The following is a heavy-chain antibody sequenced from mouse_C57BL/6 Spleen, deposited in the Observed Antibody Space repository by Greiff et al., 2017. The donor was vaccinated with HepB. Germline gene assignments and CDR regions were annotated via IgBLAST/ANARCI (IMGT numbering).Heavy chain of an antibody. V-gene: IGHV14-4*01. CDR2: IDPENGDT. Sequence: DVQLVESGAELVRPGASVKLSCTASGFNIKDDYMHWVKQRPEQGLEWIGWIDPENGDTEYASKFQGKATITADTSSNTAYLQLSSLTSEDTAVYYCTTTGFAYWGQGTLVTVSA. CDR3: TTTGFAY. CDR1: GFNIKDDY. J-gene: IGHJ3*01.